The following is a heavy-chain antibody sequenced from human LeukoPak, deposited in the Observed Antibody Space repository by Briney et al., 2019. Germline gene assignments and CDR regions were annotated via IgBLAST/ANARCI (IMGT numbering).Heavy chain of an antibody. CDR1: GFTFSRYW. D-gene: IGHD7-27*01. J-gene: IGHJ4*02. V-gene: IGHV3-74*03. Sequence: PGGSLRLSCVASGFTFSRYWMHWVRQAPGKRLVWVSRINSDGSSITSADSVKGRFTISRDNAKNTLYLQMTSLRVEDTAVYYCGRGSGVADYWGQGALVTVSS. CDR3: GRGSGVADY. CDR2: INSDGSSI.